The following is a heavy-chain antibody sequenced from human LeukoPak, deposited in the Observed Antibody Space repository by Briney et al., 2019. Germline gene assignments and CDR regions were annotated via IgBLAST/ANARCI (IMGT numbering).Heavy chain of an antibody. CDR2: ISPDNGGT. J-gene: IGHJ4*02. D-gene: IGHD1-7*01. V-gene: IGHV1-2*02. CDR3: ARYSAQGTY. CDR1: ENTFTGHY. Sequence: GASVKVSCKASENTFTGHYVHWVRQAPGQGLEWMGWISPDNGGTNYAQKFRGRVTVTRDTSIRTAYMELGSLTSDDTAVYYCARYSAQGTYWGQGTLVTVPS.